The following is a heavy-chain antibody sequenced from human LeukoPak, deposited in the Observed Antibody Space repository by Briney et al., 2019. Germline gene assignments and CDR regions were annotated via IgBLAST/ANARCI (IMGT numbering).Heavy chain of an antibody. CDR3: ARDRGLAAAGTVGWFDP. CDR1: GFPLSNFW. V-gene: IGHV3-7*01. Sequence: GSLRLSCAAPGFPLSNFWMTWVRQARGKGLQWVASIKRDGSEKHYVDSVRSRFAISRDNAKNSPYLQMNSLRVEDTAAYYCARDRGLAAAGTVGWFDPWGQGTLVTVSS. CDR2: IKRDGSEK. J-gene: IGHJ5*02. D-gene: IGHD6-13*01.